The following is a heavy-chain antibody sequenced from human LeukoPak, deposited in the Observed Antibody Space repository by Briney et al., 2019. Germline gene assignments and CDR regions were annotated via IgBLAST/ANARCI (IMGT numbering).Heavy chain of an antibody. Sequence: KSSETLSLTCTVSGYSISSGYYWGWIRQPPGKGLEWIGSIYHSGSTYYNPSLKSRLTISVDTSKNQFSLKLSSVTAADTAVYYCAGKYYYDTSGYFYVDYWGQGTLVTVSS. CDR3: AGKYYYDTSGYFYVDY. J-gene: IGHJ4*02. V-gene: IGHV4-38-2*02. CDR2: IYHSGST. CDR1: GYSISSGYY. D-gene: IGHD3-22*01.